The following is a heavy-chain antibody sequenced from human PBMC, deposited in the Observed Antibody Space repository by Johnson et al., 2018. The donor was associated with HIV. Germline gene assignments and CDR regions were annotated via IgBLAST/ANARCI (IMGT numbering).Heavy chain of an antibody. CDR3: AREGREDSSGYDGFDI. V-gene: IGHV3-53*01. J-gene: IGHJ3*02. CDR1: GFIASHNY. D-gene: IGHD3-22*01. CDR2: IYRGGDT. Sequence: VQLVESGGGLIQPGGSLRLSCAASGFIASHNYMSWVRQAPWKGLEWVSVIYRGGDTYYADSVKGRFTISRNDPKNTLHLHMNGLRAEDTAVYYCAREGREDSSGYDGFDIWGQGTMVTVSS.